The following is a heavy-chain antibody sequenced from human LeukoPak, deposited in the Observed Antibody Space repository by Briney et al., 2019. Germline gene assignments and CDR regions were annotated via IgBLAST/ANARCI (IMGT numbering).Heavy chain of an antibody. Sequence: PRRSLRLSCAASGFTFRSYATHGVRQAPGKGLEWVAVISYDGSNKYYADSVKGRFTISRDNSKNTLYLQMNSLRAEDTAVYYCARELTDAFDTWGQGTMVTVSS. CDR1: GFTFRSYA. CDR3: ARELTDAFDT. J-gene: IGHJ3*02. CDR2: ISYDGSNK. D-gene: IGHD7-27*01. V-gene: IGHV3-30-3*01.